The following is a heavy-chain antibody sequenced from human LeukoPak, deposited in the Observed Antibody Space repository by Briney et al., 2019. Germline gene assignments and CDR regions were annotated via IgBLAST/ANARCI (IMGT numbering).Heavy chain of an antibody. V-gene: IGHV4-59*08. CDR3: ARAAGHFDY. J-gene: IGHJ4*02. CDR2: IYYSGST. CDR1: GGSISSYY. Sequence: PSETLSLTCTVSGGSISSYYWSWIRQPPGKGLEWIGYIYYSGSTNYYPSLKSRVTISVDTSKNQFSLKLSSVTAADTAVYYCARAAGHFDYWGQGTLVTVSS. D-gene: IGHD6-13*01.